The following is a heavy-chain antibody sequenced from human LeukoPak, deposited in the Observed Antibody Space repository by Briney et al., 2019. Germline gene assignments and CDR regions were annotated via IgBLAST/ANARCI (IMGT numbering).Heavy chain of an antibody. CDR2: IRYDGSNK. CDR1: GFTFSSYG. CDR3: AKGIEAPDAFDI. J-gene: IGHJ3*02. V-gene: IGHV3-30*02. D-gene: IGHD2-21*01. Sequence: GGSLRLSCAASGFTFSSYGMHWVRQAPGKGLEWVAFIRYDGSNKYYADSVKGRFTISRDNSKNTLYLQMNSLRAEDTAVYYCAKGIEAPDAFDIWGQGTMVSVSS.